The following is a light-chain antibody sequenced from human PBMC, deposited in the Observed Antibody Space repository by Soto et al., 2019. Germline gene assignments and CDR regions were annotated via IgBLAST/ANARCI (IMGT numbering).Light chain of an antibody. Sequence: EKVMTQSPATLSVSPGAIATLSFRASQSIRSSSLAWYQQKPGQAPRLLIYGGSSRATGIPDRFSGGGSGTDFSLTISRLETEDFSVYYCHQYGSSPLTFGGGTKVDIK. CDR2: GGS. J-gene: IGKJ4*01. CDR3: HQYGSSPLT. V-gene: IGKV3-20*01. CDR1: QSIRSSS.